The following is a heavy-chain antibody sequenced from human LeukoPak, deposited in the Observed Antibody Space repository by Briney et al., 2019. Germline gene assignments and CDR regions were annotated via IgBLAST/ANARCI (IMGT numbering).Heavy chain of an antibody. CDR3: ARLQRGYSGYEDY. D-gene: IGHD5-12*01. V-gene: IGHV4-59*08. CDR2: IYYSGST. J-gene: IGHJ4*02. Sequence: PSESLSLTCTVSGGSISSYYWSWIRQPPGKGLEWTGYIYYSGSTNYNPSLKSRVTISVDTSKNQFSLKLSSVTAADTAVYYCARLQRGYSGYEDYWGQGTLVTVSS. CDR1: GGSISSYY.